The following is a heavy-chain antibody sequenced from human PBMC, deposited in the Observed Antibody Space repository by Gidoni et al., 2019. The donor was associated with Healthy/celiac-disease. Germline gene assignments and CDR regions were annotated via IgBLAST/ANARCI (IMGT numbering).Heavy chain of an antibody. CDR2: IYYSGST. D-gene: IGHD1-26*01. Sequence: QVQLQESGPGLVKPSETLSLTCTVSGGSISSYYWSWIRQPPGKGLEWIGYIYYSGSTNYNPSLKSRVTISVDTSKNQFSLKLSSVTAADTAVYYCARLSRGLLGDYFDYWGQGTLVTVSS. J-gene: IGHJ4*02. CDR3: ARLSRGLLGDYFDY. V-gene: IGHV4-59*08. CDR1: GGSISSYY.